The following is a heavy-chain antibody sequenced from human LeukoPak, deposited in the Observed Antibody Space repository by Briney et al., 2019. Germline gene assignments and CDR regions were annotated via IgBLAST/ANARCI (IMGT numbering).Heavy chain of an antibody. CDR3: ARDPAQSYYTDV. CDR1: GYRFTAYY. J-gene: IGHJ6*03. V-gene: IGHV1-2*02. CDR2: INPRSPGT. Sequence: ASVKVSCKASGYRFTAYYIHWVRQAPGQGLEWVGWINPRSPGTNYAQKFQGRVTMTRDTSSSTAYMELNSLTSDDTAVYYCARDPAQSYYTDVWGIGTTVTVSS.